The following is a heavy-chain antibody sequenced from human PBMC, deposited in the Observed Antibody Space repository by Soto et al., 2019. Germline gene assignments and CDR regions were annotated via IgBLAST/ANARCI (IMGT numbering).Heavy chain of an antibody. J-gene: IGHJ4*02. CDR2: ISAYNGNT. CDR3: AIGGHCSSTSCYWDNVAD. Sequence: ASVKVSCKASGYTFTSYGISWVRQAPGQGLEWMGWISAYNGNTNYAQKLQGRVTMTTDTSTSTAYMELRSLRSDDTAVYYCAIGGHCSSTSCYWDNVADWGQGTRVTVSS. CDR1: GYTFTSYG. V-gene: IGHV1-18*01. D-gene: IGHD2-2*01.